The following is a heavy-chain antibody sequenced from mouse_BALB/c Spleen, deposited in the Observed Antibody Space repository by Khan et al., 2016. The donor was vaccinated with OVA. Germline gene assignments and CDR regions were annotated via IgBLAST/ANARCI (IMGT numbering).Heavy chain of an antibody. CDR2: ITNGGGNT. V-gene: IGHV5-12-2*01. D-gene: IGHD1-2*01. Sequence: EVKLLESGGGLVQPGGSLKLSCAASGFTFSSNTMSWVRQTPEKRLEWVAYITNGGGNTYYPDTVKGRFTISRDNAKNTLYLQMSSLKAEDTAMYYCARMPTCITTALDYWGQGTSVTVSS. CDR1: GFTFSSNT. J-gene: IGHJ4*01. CDR3: ARMPTCITTALDY.